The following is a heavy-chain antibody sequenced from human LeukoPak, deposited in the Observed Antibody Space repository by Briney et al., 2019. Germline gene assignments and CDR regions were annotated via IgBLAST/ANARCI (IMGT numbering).Heavy chain of an antibody. CDR3: ARKKGSGFDY. Sequence: GASVKVSCKASGGTFSSYAISWVRQAPGQGLEWMGGIIPIFGTANYAQKFQDRVTITTDESTSTAYMELSSLRSEDTAVYYCARKKGSGFDYWGQGTLVTVSS. CDR1: GGTFSSYA. J-gene: IGHJ4*02. CDR2: IIPIFGTA. V-gene: IGHV1-69*05. D-gene: IGHD6-19*01.